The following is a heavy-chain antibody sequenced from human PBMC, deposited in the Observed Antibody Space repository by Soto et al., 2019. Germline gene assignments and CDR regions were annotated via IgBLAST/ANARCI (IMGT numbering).Heavy chain of an antibody. D-gene: IGHD6-6*01. Sequence: EVQLLESGGALVPPGGSLRLSCAASGFTFSNYAMSWVRQAPGKGLEWVSGISSSEDITKYADSVKGRFTISRDNSNNMLYPQMHSLRADDTAVYYCAKVPCALVRTHYLRYWGQGTLVNVS. CDR2: ISSSEDIT. V-gene: IGHV3-23*01. J-gene: IGHJ4*02. CDR3: AKVPCALVRTHYLRY. CDR1: GFTFSNYA.